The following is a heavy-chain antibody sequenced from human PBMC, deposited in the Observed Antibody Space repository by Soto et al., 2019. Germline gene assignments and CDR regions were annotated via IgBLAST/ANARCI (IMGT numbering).Heavy chain of an antibody. V-gene: IGHV3-21*01. Sequence: PGGSLRLSFAASGFTFSSYSMNWVRQAPGKGLEWVSSISSSSSYIYYADSVKGRFTISRDNAKNSLYLQMNSLRAEDTAVYYCARATTLEMATIKPYYFDYWGQGTLVTVSS. CDR2: ISSSSSYI. CDR3: ARATTLEMATIKPYYFDY. CDR1: GFTFSSYS. J-gene: IGHJ4*02. D-gene: IGHD5-12*01.